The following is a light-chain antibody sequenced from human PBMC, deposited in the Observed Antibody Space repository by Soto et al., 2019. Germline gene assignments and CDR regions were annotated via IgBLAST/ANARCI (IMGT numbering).Light chain of an antibody. V-gene: IGKV4-1*01. CDR3: QQYYGTPPT. Sequence: DIVMTQSPDSLPVSLGERATINCKSSQSVLYSSNNKNYLAWFQQKPGQPPKLLISWASTRESGVPDRFSGSGSGTDFTLTISSLQAEDVAVYYCQQYYGTPPTFGPGTKVDIK. CDR1: QSVLYSSNNKNY. CDR2: WAS. J-gene: IGKJ3*01.